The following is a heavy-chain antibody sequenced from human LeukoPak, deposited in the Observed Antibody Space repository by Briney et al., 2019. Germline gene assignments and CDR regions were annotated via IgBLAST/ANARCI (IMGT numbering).Heavy chain of an antibody. D-gene: IGHD6-6*01. CDR2: IYYSGST. CDR1: GGSISSYH. J-gene: IGHJ6*02. V-gene: IGHV4-59*08. Sequence: SETPSLTCTVSGGSISSYHWSWIRQPPGKGLEWIGYIYYSGSTNYNPSLKSRVTISVDTSKNQFSLKLSSVTAADTAVYYCARHSSIAARRRYGMDVWGQGTTVTVSS. CDR3: ARHSSIAARRRYGMDV.